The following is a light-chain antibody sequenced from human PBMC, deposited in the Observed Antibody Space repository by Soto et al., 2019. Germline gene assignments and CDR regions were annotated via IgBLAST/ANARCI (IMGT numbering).Light chain of an antibody. CDR1: SSNIGAGYN. V-gene: IGLV1-40*01. J-gene: IGLJ1*01. Sequence: QSVLTQPPSVSGAPGQRVTISCTGGSSNIGAGYNVHWYQQLPGTAPQLLIYGNNNRPSGVPDRFSVSKSGTSASLAITGVQTEEEDDYYCQSFDSSLSGYVFGTGTKLTVL. CDR3: QSFDSSLSGYV. CDR2: GNN.